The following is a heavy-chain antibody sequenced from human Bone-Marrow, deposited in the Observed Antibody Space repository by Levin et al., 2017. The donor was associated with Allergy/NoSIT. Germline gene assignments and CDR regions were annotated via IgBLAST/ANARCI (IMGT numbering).Heavy chain of an antibody. Sequence: SGPTLVKPTQTLTLTCAFSGFSVNTNGVGVGWIRQPPGKALEWLALIYLDGDERYNPTLRGRLTVTEHNSKNQVVLSMTDMDPVDTGTYFCARTYFRDLLTPYFDYWGQGTLVAVSS. CDR1: GFSVNTNGVG. CDR2: IYLDGDE. D-gene: IGHD2/OR15-2a*01. J-gene: IGHJ4*02. V-gene: IGHV2-5*02. CDR3: ARTYFRDLLTPYFDY.